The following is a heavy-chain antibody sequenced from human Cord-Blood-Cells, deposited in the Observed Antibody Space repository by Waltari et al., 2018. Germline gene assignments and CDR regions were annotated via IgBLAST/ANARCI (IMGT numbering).Heavy chain of an antibody. CDR3: ARTHYYYDSSGYYFDY. D-gene: IGHD3-22*01. Sequence: EVQLVESGGGLIQPGGSLRLSCAASGFTVGSTYMSWLRQAPGKGLEWASVIYSGGSTYYADSVKGRFTISRDNSKNTLYLQMNSLRAEDTAVYYCARTHYYYDSSGYYFDYWGQGTLVTVSS. CDR2: IYSGGST. J-gene: IGHJ4*02. CDR1: GFTVGSTY. V-gene: IGHV3-53*01.